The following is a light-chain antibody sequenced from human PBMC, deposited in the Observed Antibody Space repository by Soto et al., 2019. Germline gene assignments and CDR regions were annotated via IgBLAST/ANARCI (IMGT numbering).Light chain of an antibody. Sequence: QSALTQPRSVSGSPGQSVTISCTGTSSDVGGYNYVSWYQQHPGKAPKLMIYDVSKRPSGVPDRFCGSKSGNTASLTISGLQAEDGADYYCCSYAGSYTWVFGGGPKLPVL. J-gene: IGLJ2*01. V-gene: IGLV2-11*01. CDR2: DVS. CDR3: CSYAGSYTWV. CDR1: SSDVGGYNY.